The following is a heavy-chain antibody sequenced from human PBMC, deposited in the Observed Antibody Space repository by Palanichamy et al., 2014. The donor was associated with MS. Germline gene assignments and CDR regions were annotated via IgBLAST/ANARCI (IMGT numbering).Heavy chain of an antibody. CDR2: INHSGST. J-gene: IGHJ6*03. CDR3: ARVSQQVPYYYYYYMDV. CDR1: WVRSVITT. V-gene: IGHV4-34*01. D-gene: IGHD6-13*01. Sequence: QLQHGAAGLWKPSGDPVPHLRCLWWVRSVITTGAGSASPHGKGLEWIGEINHSGSTNYNPSLKSRVTISVDTSKNQFSLRLSSVTAADTAVYYCARVSQQVPYYYYYYMDVWGKGTTVTVSS.